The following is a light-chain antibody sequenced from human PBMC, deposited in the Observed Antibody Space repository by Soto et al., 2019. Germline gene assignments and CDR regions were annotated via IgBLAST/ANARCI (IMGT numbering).Light chain of an antibody. Sequence: QSALTQPPSASGTPGQRVTISCSGSSSNIGSNYVYWYQHFPGTAPKLLIYRINQRPSGVPDRFSGSKSGTSASLAISGLRSEDEADYYCAVWDDSLNGLDVFGTGTKVTVL. CDR2: RIN. CDR1: SSNIGSNY. CDR3: AVWDDSLNGLDV. J-gene: IGLJ1*01. V-gene: IGLV1-47*01.